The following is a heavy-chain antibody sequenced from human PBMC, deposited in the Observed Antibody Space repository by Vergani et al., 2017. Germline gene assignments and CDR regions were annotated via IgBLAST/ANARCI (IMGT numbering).Heavy chain of an antibody. D-gene: IGHD6-19*01. CDR3: AKEGGYSSGWYSSDY. V-gene: IGHV3-30*02. CDR2: IRFDGSNK. Sequence: QVQLVESGGGVVQPGGSLRLSCAASGLTFSTCGMHWVRQAPGKGLEWVAFIRFDGSNKYYGDSVNGRFIISRDNSKNTLYLQMNSLRAEDTAVYYCAKEGGYSSGWYSSDYWGQGTLVTVSS. CDR1: GLTFSTCG. J-gene: IGHJ4*02.